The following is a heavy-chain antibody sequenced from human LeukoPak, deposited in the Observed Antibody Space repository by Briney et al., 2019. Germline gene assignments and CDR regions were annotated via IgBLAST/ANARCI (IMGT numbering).Heavy chain of an antibody. CDR3: ASHHGRGEAFDY. CDR1: GASISDYY. CDR2: MYYSGIP. J-gene: IGHJ4*02. D-gene: IGHD3-10*01. V-gene: IGHV4-59*08. Sequence: SETLSLTCAVSGASISDYYWSWIRQPPGKRLEGIAYMYYSGIPNYSRSLKSRVTMSADKSNNQVSLTLTSVTAADTAVYYCASHHGRGEAFDYWGRGTLVTVSS.